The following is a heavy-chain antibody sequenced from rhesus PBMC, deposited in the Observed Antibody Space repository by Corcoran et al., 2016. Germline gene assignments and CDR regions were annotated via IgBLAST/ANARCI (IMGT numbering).Heavy chain of an antibody. CDR2: INGNSGTP. J-gene: IGHJ5-1*01. V-gene: IGHV4-80*01. Sequence: QVQLQESGPGLVKPSETLSLTCAVSGGSFSSYWWRWIRQPPWKGLEWIGEINGNSGTPNYSPTHKSGGTISKDATKNQFSLKLSSVTAADTAVYYGARYRIIPYNRFDVWGPGVLVTVSS. CDR3: ARYRIIPYNRFDV. CDR1: GGSFSSYW. D-gene: IGHD3-22*01.